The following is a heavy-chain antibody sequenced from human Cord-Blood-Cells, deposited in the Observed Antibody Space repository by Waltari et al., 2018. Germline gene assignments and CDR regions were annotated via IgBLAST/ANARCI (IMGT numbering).Heavy chain of an antibody. CDR2: ISYDGSNK. CDR3: ARGITVYDAFDI. D-gene: IGHD4-4*01. J-gene: IGHJ3*02. V-gene: IGHV3-30-3*01. CDR1: GFPFSSYA. Sequence: QVQLVESGGGVVQPGGSLRLSCAASGFPFSSYAMHGVRQAPGKGLEWVAVISYDGSNKYYADSVKGRFTISRDNSKNTLYLQMNSLRAEDTAVYYCARGITVYDAFDIWGQGTMVTVSS.